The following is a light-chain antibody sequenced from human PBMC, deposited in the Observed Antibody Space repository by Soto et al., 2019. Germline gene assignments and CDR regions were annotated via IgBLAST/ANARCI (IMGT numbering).Light chain of an antibody. V-gene: IGKV3-15*01. CDR1: QSVSSN. Sequence: EILITQSPATLSVSPGERDALSCRASQSVSSNLAWYQQKPGKAHRLLIYGASTRATCISARSSGSGSGTEFSFSFSSLWFEDFAVYYCQQYNYWPTFGQGTKV. CDR3: QQYNYWPT. J-gene: IGKJ1*01. CDR2: GAS.